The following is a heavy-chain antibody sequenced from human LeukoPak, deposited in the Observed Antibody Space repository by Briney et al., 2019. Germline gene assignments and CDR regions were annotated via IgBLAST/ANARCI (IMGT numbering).Heavy chain of an antibody. J-gene: IGHJ6*02. CDR2: IYYSGST. CDR3: ARDADYYYGMDV. Sequence: SQTLSLTCTVSGGSISSGGYYWSWLRQHPGKGLEWIGYIYYSGSTYYNPSLKSRVTISVDTSKNQFSLKLSSVTAADTAVYYCARDADYYYGMDVWGQGTTVTVSS. CDR1: GGSISSGGYY. V-gene: IGHV4-31*03.